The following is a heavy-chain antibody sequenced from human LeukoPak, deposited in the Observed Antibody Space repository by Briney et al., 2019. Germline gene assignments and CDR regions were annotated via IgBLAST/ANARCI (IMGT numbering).Heavy chain of an antibody. CDR2: IYYSGST. CDR3: ARARGLYCSSTSCYADAFDI. V-gene: IGHV4-30-4*08. CDR1: GGSISSGDYY. J-gene: IGHJ3*02. D-gene: IGHD2-2*01. Sequence: KPSQTLSLTCAVSGGSISSGDYYWSWIRQPPGKGLEWIGYIYYSGSTYYNPSLKSRVTISVDTSKNQFSLKLSSVTAADTAVYYCARARGLYCSSTSCYADAFDIWGQGTMVTDSS.